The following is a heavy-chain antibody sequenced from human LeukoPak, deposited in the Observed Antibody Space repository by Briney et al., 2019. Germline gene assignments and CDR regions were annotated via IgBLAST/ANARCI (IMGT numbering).Heavy chain of an antibody. V-gene: IGHV5-51*01. J-gene: IGHJ4*02. CDR3: ARHVSVAVGTFHFDS. Sequence: GESLKTSCKGSGYSFTSYWIGWVRQMPGKGLEWMGIIHPGDSDTRYSPSFQGQVTFSADKSISTAYLQWSSLKASDTAMYYCARHVSVAVGTFHFDSWGQGTLVTVSS. CDR2: IHPGDSDT. CDR1: GYSFTSYW. D-gene: IGHD6-13*01.